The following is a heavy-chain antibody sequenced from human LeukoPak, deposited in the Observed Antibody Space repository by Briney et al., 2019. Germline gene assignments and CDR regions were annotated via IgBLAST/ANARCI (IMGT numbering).Heavy chain of an antibody. CDR1: GFTFSTYG. CDR3: ARDWDMVSTDCFDI. J-gene: IGHJ3*02. V-gene: IGHV3-48*03. CDR2: ISSRGNIK. Sequence: GGSLRLSCAASGFTFSTYGVSWVRQAPGKGLEWVSYISSRGNIKYYADSVKGRFSVSRDNAKNSLYLQMSSLRVEDTAVYYCARDWDMVSTDCFDIWGQGTMVTVSS. D-gene: IGHD5/OR15-5a*01.